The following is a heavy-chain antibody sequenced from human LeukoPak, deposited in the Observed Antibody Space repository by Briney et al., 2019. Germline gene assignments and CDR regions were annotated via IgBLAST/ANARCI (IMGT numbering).Heavy chain of an antibody. J-gene: IGHJ4*02. CDR2: IYYSGST. V-gene: IGHV4-39*01. CDR1: GGSISSSTTYY. D-gene: IGHD3-9*01. CDR3: ARRVYYDILTGSYYFDY. Sequence: PSETLSLTCTVSGGSISSSTTYYWGWIRQPPGKGLEWIGSIYYSGSTYHNPSLKSRVTISVDTSKNQFSLILSSVTAADTAVYYCARRVYYDILTGSYYFDYWGQRTLVTVSS.